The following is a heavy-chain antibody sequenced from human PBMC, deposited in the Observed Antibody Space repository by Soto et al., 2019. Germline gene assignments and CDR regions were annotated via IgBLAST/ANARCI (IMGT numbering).Heavy chain of an antibody. CDR2: IIPIFGTA. V-gene: IGHV1-69*13. CDR3: ARSDGYYRYYYGMDV. CDR1: GGTFSSYA. J-gene: IGHJ6*02. D-gene: IGHD3-10*01. Sequence: GASVKFSCKASGGTFSSYAISWVRQAPGQGLEWMGGIIPIFGTANYAQKFQGRVTITADESTSTAYMELSSLRSEDTAVYYCARSDGYYRYYYGMDVWGQGTTVTVSS.